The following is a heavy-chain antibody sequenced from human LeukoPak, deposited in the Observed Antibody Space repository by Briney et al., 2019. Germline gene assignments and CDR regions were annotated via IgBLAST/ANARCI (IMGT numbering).Heavy chain of an antibody. Sequence: PSETLSLTCTVSGYSISSGYYWGWIRQPPGKGLEWIGSIYHSGSTYYNPSLRSRVTISVDTSKNQFSLKLSSVTAADTAVYYCARDRGRDGYNFFDYWGQGTLVTVSS. J-gene: IGHJ4*02. D-gene: IGHD5-24*01. CDR3: ARDRGRDGYNFFDY. CDR2: IYHSGST. CDR1: GYSISSGYY. V-gene: IGHV4-38-2*02.